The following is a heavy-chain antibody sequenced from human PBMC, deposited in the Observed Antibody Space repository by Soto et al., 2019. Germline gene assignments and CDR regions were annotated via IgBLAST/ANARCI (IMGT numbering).Heavy chain of an antibody. D-gene: IGHD3-16*02. CDR3: ASDVNDYVWGSYRPFDY. Sequence: GEYLKISCKGSGYSFTSYWISWVCQMPGKGLEWMGRIDPSDSYTNYSPSFQGHVTISADKSISTAYLQCSSLKASDTAMYYCASDVNDYVWGSYRPFDYWGQGALVTVSS. CDR1: GYSFTSYW. J-gene: IGHJ4*02. V-gene: IGHV5-10-1*01. CDR2: IDPSDSYT.